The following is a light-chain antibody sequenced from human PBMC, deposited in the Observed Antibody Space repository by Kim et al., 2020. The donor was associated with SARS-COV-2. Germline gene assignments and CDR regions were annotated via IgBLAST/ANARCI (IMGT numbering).Light chain of an antibody. CDR2: DAS. V-gene: IGKV1-5*01. CDR1: QSISSC. J-gene: IGKJ3*01. CDR3: HQNKSYSWG. Sequence: DIQMTQSPPSLSASVGDRVTITCRASQSISSCLTWYQQKPGKAPKVLIYDASSLESGVPSRFSGSGSGTEFTLTISSLQPEDFATYYCHQNKSYSWGFGHGTKVDIK.